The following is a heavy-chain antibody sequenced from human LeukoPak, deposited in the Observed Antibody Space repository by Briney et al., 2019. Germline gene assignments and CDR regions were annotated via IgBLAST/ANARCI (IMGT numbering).Heavy chain of an antibody. Sequence: ASVKVSCKASGYTFTSYGISWVRQAPGQGLEWMGWISAYNGNTNYAQKLQGRVTMTTDTSTSTAYMELRSLRSDDTAVYYCARAVSCSNTSCYVYYSYYMDVWGKGTTVTISS. J-gene: IGHJ6*03. CDR2: ISAYNGNT. V-gene: IGHV1-18*01. D-gene: IGHD2-2*01. CDR1: GYTFTSYG. CDR3: ARAVSCSNTSCYVYYSYYMDV.